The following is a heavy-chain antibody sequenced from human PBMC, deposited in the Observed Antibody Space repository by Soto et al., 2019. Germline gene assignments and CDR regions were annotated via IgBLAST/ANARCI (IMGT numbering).Heavy chain of an antibody. J-gene: IGHJ3*02. D-gene: IGHD4-17*01. Sequence: EVQLVETGGGLIQPGGSLRLSCAASGFTVSSNYMGWVRQAPGKGLEWVSVMYSGGSTYYPDSVKGRFTISRDNSKNTQYLQMNSLRAEDTAVYYCAMQRPLSTVTTVTTGRVTFDIGGQGTMVTVSS. CDR1: GFTVSSNY. CDR3: AMQRPLSTVTTVTTGRVTFDI. V-gene: IGHV3-53*02. CDR2: MYSGGST.